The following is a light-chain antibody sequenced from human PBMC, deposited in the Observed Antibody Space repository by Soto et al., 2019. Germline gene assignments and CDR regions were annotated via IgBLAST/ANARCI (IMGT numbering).Light chain of an antibody. V-gene: IGLV2-14*01. CDR2: QVT. J-gene: IGLJ1*01. CDR3: TSFSSSTSLYV. Sequence: QSVLTQPASVSGSLGQSITISCTGTTRDIAGYNYISWYQQLPGKAPKLMIYQVTIRPSGISNRFSGSKSGNTASLTISGLQAEDEADHYCTSFSSSTSLYVFGTGTKV. CDR1: TRDIAGYNY.